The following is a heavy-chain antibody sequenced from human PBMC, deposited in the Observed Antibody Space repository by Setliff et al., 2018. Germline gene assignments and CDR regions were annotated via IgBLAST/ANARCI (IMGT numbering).Heavy chain of an antibody. CDR1: GYSISSDYY. V-gene: IGHV4-38-2*01. J-gene: IGHJ4*02. Sequence: PSETLSLTCAVSGYSISSDYYWGWIRQPPGKGLEWIGSMYHSGSTYYNPSLKSRVTISVXXSKNQFSXXXXXVXXADXAVYYCARVRPLGSGWYSGGTKRHYFDYWGQGTLVTVSS. D-gene: IGHD6-19*01. CDR2: MYHSGST. CDR3: ARVRPLGSGWYSGGTKRHYFDY.